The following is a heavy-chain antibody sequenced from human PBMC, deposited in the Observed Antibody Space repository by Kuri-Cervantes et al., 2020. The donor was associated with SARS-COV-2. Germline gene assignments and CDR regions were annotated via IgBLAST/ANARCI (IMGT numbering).Heavy chain of an antibody. J-gene: IGHJ4*02. D-gene: IGHD6-19*01. CDR3: ARVKQWRTETYYFDY. CDR2: ISAYNGNT. Sequence: ASVKVSCKASGYTFTSYGISWVRQAPGQGLEWMGWISAYNGNTNYAQKLQGRVTITTDKSTSTAYMELSSLRSEDTAVYYCARVKQWRTETYYFDYWGQGTLVTVSS. V-gene: IGHV1-18*01. CDR1: GYTFTSYG.